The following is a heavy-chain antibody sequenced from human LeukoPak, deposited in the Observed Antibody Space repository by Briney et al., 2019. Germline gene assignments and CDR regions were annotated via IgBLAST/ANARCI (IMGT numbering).Heavy chain of an antibody. CDR3: ARGRWNFGY. CDR2: IYYSGST. CDR1: GGSISGYY. J-gene: IGHJ4*02. V-gene: IGHV4-59*01. Sequence: SETLSLTCAVSGGSISGYYWSWIRQPPGKGLQWIEYIYYSGSTNYNPSLKSRVTISVDTSKNQFSLNLKSVTAADTAVYYCARGRWNFGYWGQGTLVTVSS. D-gene: IGHD4-23*01.